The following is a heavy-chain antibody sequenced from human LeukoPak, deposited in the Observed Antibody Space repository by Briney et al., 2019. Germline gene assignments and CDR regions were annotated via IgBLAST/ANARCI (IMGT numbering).Heavy chain of an antibody. CDR1: GFTFSSYA. Sequence: HPGGSLRLSCAASGFTFSSYAMSWVRQAPGKGPEWVSAISGSGGSTYYADPVKGRFTISRDNSKNTLYLQMNSLRAEDTAVYYCAKNTAMVRDNFDYWGQGTLVTVSS. J-gene: IGHJ4*02. CDR3: AKNTAMVRDNFDY. V-gene: IGHV3-23*01. D-gene: IGHD5-18*01. CDR2: ISGSGGST.